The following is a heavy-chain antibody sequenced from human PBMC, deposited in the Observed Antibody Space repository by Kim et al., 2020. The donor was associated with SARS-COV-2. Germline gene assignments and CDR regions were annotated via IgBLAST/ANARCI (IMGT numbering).Heavy chain of an antibody. Sequence: GGSLRLSCAASGFTFSSYDMHWVRQATGKGLEWVSAIGTAGDTYYPGSVKGRFTISRKNAKNSLYLQMNSLRAGDTAVYYCARDGGVASLAAAGTSSYYGRDVXGQGTTVTVSS. CDR2: IGTAGDT. CDR3: ARDGGVASLAAAGTSSYYGRDV. CDR1: GFTFSSYD. J-gene: IGHJ6*02. V-gene: IGHV3-13*04. D-gene: IGHD6-13*01.